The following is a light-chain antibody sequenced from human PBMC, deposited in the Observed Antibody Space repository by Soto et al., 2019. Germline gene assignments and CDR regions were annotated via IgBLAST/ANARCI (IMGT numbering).Light chain of an antibody. Sequence: QSALTQPPSASGSPGQSVTISCTGTKSDIGVYDFVSWYQHHPGKAPRLIIYEVVQRPSGVPDRVSGSKSGNTASLTVSGLQAADEADYFCKSYAGSNTYVFGSATKVTVL. J-gene: IGLJ1*01. CDR3: KSYAGSNTYV. V-gene: IGLV2-8*01. CDR1: KSDIGVYDF. CDR2: EVV.